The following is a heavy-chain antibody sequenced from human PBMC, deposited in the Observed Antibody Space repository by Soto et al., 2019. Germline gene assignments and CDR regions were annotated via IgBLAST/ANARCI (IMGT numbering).Heavy chain of an antibody. CDR2: INHSGST. J-gene: IGHJ5*02. Sequence: QVQLQQWGAGLLKPSETLSLTCAVYGGSFSGYYWSWIRQPPGKGLEWIGEINHSGSTNYNPSLKSRVTLSVDTSKNQFSLKLSSVTAADTAVYYCARGKPANRYCSSTSCYRASWFDPWGQGTLVTVSS. D-gene: IGHD2-2*01. V-gene: IGHV4-34*01. CDR3: ARGKPANRYCSSTSCYRASWFDP. CDR1: GGSFSGYY.